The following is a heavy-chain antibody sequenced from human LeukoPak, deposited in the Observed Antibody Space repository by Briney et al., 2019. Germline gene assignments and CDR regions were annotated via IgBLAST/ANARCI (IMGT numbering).Heavy chain of an antibody. Sequence: GGSLRLSCAASGFTFSSYGMHWVRQAPGKGLEWVAVIWYDGSNKYYADSVKGRFTISRDNSKNTLYLQMNSLRAEDTAVYYCARAGLPRHIYYYHYYMDVWGKGTTVTVSS. J-gene: IGHJ6*03. CDR2: IWYDGSNK. CDR1: GFTFSSYG. D-gene: IGHD2-21*01. V-gene: IGHV3-33*01. CDR3: ARAGLPRHIYYYHYYMDV.